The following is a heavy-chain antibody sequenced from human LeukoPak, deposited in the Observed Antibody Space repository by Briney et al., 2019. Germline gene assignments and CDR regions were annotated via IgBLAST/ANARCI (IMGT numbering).Heavy chain of an antibody. Sequence: GGSLRLSCAASGLTVSSNYMNWVSQAPGKGLEWVSVIHSGGSTYYADSVKGRFTISRDNSKNTLYLQMTSLRADDTAVYYCARGQQPFDCWGQGTLVTVSS. CDR1: GLTVSSNY. D-gene: IGHD6-13*01. J-gene: IGHJ4*02. CDR2: IHSGGST. CDR3: ARGQQPFDC. V-gene: IGHV3-53*01.